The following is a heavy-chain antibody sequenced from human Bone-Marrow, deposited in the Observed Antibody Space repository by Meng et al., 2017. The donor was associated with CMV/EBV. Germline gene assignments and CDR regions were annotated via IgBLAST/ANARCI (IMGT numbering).Heavy chain of an antibody. J-gene: IGHJ4*02. D-gene: IGHD5-18*01. CDR3: ARGYTYGALYFDS. Sequence: GGSLRLSCAAFGLLVSSYPLTWVRQAPRKGLEWVSLIHSDDSTYDADSVKGRFTISRDNSRNTVYLPMNNLRPEDPAVYYCARGYTYGALYFDSWGQGTLVTVSS. CDR1: GLLVSSYP. CDR2: IHSDDST. V-gene: IGHV3-53*05.